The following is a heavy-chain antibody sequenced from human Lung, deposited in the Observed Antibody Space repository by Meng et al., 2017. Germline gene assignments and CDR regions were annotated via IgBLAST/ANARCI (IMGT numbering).Heavy chain of an antibody. CDR3: ARSPNYSGSGSYYKGWFDP. J-gene: IGHJ5*02. CDR2: INAGNGYT. D-gene: IGHD3-10*01. Sequence: QVQRVQSGAAVKKPGAAVKMSCKASGYSFTSYAIHWVRQAPGQRLEWMGWINAGNGYTKYSQKFQGGVTITRDTSASTAYMELSNLTSEDTAVYYCARSPNYSGSGSYYKGWFDPWGQGTLVTVSS. V-gene: IGHV1-3*01. CDR1: GYSFTSYA.